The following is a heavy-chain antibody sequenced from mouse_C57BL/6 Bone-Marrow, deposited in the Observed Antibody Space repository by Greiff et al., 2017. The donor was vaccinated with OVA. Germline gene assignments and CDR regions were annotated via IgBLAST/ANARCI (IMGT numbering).Heavy chain of an antibody. CDR1: GYAFSSYW. Sequence: QVQLQQSGAELVKPGASVKISCKASGYAFSSYWMNWVKQRPGKGLEWIGQIYPGDGDTNYNGKFKGKATLTADKSSSTAYMQLSSLTSEDSAVYFCARGLGHRNPLDYWGQGTTLTVSS. D-gene: IGHD4-1*01. CDR2: IYPGDGDT. V-gene: IGHV1-80*01. CDR3: ARGLGHRNPLDY. J-gene: IGHJ2*01.